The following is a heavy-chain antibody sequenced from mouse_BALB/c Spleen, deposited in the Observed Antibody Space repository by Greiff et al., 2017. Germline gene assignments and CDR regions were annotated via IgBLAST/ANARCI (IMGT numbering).Heavy chain of an antibody. CDR1: GYAFSSYW. J-gene: IGHJ4*01. Sequence: QVQLKQSGAELVRPGSSVKISCKASGYAFSSYWMNWVKQRPGQGLEWIGQIYPGDGDTNYNGKFKGKATLTADKSSSTAYMQLSSLTSEDSAVYFCARRHYGNYDAMDYWGQGTSVTVSS. CDR3: ARRHYGNYDAMDY. V-gene: IGHV1-80*01. D-gene: IGHD2-1*01. CDR2: IYPGDGDT.